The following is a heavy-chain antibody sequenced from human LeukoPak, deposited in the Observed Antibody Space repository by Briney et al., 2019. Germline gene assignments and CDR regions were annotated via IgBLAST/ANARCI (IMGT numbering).Heavy chain of an antibody. J-gene: IGHJ4*02. V-gene: IGHV1-69*13. D-gene: IGHD6-13*01. Sequence: ASVKVSCKASGGTFSSYAISWVRQAPGQGLEWMGGIIPIFGTANYARKFQGRVTITADESTSTAYMELSSLRSEDTAVYYCARGDGYSSSWYRPGAYYFDYWGQGTLVTVSS. CDR3: ARGDGYSSSWYRPGAYYFDY. CDR1: GGTFSSYA. CDR2: IIPIFGTA.